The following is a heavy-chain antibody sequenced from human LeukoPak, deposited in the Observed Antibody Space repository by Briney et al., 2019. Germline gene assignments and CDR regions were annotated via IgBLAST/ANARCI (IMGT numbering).Heavy chain of an antibody. V-gene: IGHV4-39*01. CDR1: GGSISSSSYY. D-gene: IGHD2-15*01. J-gene: IGHJ5*02. CDR3: ARHRIPYCSGGSCYGTNWFDP. Sequence: SETLSLTCTVSGGSISSSSYYWGWIRQPPGKGLVWIESIYYSGSTYYNPSLKSRVTISVDTSKNQFSLKLSSVTAADTAVYYCARHRIPYCSGGSCYGTNWFDPWGQGTLVTVSS. CDR2: IYYSGST.